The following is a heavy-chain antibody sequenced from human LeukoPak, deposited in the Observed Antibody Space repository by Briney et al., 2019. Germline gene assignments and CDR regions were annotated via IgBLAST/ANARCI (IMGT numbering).Heavy chain of an antibody. J-gene: IGHJ4*02. CDR1: GFTLSSYD. V-gene: IGHV3-30*03. CDR3: SRGLSGDASSLGY. CDR2: ISYGGSNK. D-gene: IGHD3-10*02. Sequence: EGSLRLSCAASGFTLSSYDMHWVRQAPGKGLEWVAVISYGGSNKYYADSVKGRFTISRDNSKNTLYLQMNSLRAEDTAVYYCSRGLSGDASSLGYWGQGTLVTVSA.